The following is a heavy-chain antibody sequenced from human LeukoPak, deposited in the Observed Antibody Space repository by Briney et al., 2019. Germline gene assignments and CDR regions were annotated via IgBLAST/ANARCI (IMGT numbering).Heavy chain of an antibody. Sequence: GGSLRLSCAASGFTFSTYWMTWVRQAPGKGLEWVSGISWNSGSIGYADSVKGRFTISRDNAKNSLYLQMNSLRAEDTALYYCANLAGGSGSSDGMDVWGQGTTVTVSS. CDR3: ANLAGGSGSSDGMDV. D-gene: IGHD3-10*01. J-gene: IGHJ6*02. V-gene: IGHV3-9*01. CDR2: ISWNSGSI. CDR1: GFTFSTYW.